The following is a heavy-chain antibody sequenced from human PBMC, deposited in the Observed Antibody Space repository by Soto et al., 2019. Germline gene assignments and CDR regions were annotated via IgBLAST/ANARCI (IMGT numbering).Heavy chain of an antibody. CDR3: ARGSGSYEEGYFDL. CDR1: GGTFSSYT. Sequence: QVQLVQSGAEVKKPGSSVKVSCKASGGTFSSYTISWVRQAPGQGLEWMGRIIPILGIANYAQKFQGRVTINADKSTSTAYMELSSLRSEDTAVYYCARGSGSYEEGYFDLWGRGTLVTVSS. CDR2: IIPILGIA. V-gene: IGHV1-69*02. J-gene: IGHJ2*01. D-gene: IGHD1-26*01.